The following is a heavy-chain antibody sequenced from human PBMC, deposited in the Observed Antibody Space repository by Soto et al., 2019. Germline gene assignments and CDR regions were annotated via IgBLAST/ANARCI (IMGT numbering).Heavy chain of an antibody. CDR1: GYTFTDYG. V-gene: IGHV1-18*01. CDR3: ARISQSDFWSGYYYFFDY. Sequence: GAEVEKPWASVKVSWKASGYTFTDYGISWVRQAPGQGLQWMGWITAFNGNTKYAQQFQGRVTMTTDTSTSTAYMELRSLESDDTAVYYCARISQSDFWSGYYYFFDYWGQGTLVTVSS. J-gene: IGHJ4*02. CDR2: ITAFNGNT. D-gene: IGHD3-3*01.